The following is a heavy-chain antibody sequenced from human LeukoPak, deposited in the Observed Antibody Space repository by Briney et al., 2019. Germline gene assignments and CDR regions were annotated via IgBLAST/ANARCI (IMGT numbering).Heavy chain of an antibody. Sequence: PGGSLRLSCTASGFTFGDYAITWFRQAPGKGLEWVGFIRSKAYGGTTGYAASVKVRFTISRDDSKSIAYPQMNSLKTEDTDVYYCTALDAFDIWGQGTMVTVSS. V-gene: IGHV3-49*03. J-gene: IGHJ3*02. CDR3: TALDAFDI. CDR1: GFTFGDYA. CDR2: IRSKAYGGTT.